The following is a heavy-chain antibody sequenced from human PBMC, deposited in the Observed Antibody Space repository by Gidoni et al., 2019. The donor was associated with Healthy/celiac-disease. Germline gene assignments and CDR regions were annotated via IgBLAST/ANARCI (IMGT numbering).Heavy chain of an antibody. Sequence: EVQLVESGGGLVKPGGSLRLSCAASGFTFRNAWMRWVRQAPGKGLEWVGRIKSKTDGGTTDYAAPVKGRFTISRDDSKNTLYLQMNSLKTEDTAVYYCTATAYCGGDCRDYYFDYWGQGTLVTVSS. J-gene: IGHJ4*02. CDR2: IKSKTDGGTT. CDR3: TATAYCGGDCRDYYFDY. D-gene: IGHD2-21*02. CDR1: GFTFRNAW. V-gene: IGHV3-15*01.